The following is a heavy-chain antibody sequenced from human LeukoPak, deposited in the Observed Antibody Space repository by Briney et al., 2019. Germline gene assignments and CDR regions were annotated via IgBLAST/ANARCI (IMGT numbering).Heavy chain of an antibody. CDR1: GFSFSSHW. Sequence: SPCPSRAASGFSFSSHWIHSVRQSPGHGLVWVSRIKTDGSATTPVPSVQSRFIISRDNAKSTLYLQMNSLRAEDTAVHYCVREVNVNRRFDYWGRGTRDPVSS. J-gene: IGHJ4*02. CDR2: IKTDGSAT. V-gene: IGHV3-74*03. CDR3: VREVNVNRRFDY. D-gene: IGHD4-11*01.